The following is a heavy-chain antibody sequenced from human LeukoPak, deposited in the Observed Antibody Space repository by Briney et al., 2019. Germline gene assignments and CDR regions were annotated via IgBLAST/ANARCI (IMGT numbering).Heavy chain of an antibody. CDR2: IYYSGST. V-gene: IGHV4-30-4*07. J-gene: IGHJ5*02. Sequence: SETLSLTCAVSGGSISSGGYSWSWIRQPPGNGLEWIGYIYYSGSTYYNPSLKSRVTISVDTSKNQFSLKLSSVTAADTAVYYCARAPTVVNWFDPWGQGTLVTVSS. CDR3: ARAPTVVNWFDP. CDR1: GGSISSGGYS. D-gene: IGHD4-23*01.